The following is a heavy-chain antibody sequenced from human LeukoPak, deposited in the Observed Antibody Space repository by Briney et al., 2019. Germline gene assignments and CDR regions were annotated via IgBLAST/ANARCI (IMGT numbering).Heavy chain of an antibody. D-gene: IGHD4-17*01. Sequence: GGSLRLSCAASGFTFSSYGMQWVRQAPGKGLEWVAFIRYDGSNKYYADSVKGRFTISRDNSKNTLYLQMNSLRAEDTAVYYCAKGSHYGDYPGAFDIWGQGTMVTVSS. CDR2: IRYDGSNK. CDR3: AKGSHYGDYPGAFDI. J-gene: IGHJ3*02. V-gene: IGHV3-30*02. CDR1: GFTFSSYG.